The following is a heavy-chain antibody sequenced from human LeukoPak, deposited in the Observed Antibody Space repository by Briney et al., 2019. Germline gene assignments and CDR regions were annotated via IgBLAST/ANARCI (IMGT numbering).Heavy chain of an antibody. Sequence: GGSLRLSCVDSGLSFATYWMSWVRQAPGKRLEWVANINRDGSEKYYVDSVKGRFTISRDNAKNSLYLQMNSLRAEDTAVYYCARHKRYCSGGSCFGPHNSHPHQNWFDPWGQGTLVTVSS. CDR1: GLSFATYW. V-gene: IGHV3-7*01. CDR3: ARHKRYCSGGSCFGPHNSHPHQNWFDP. J-gene: IGHJ5*02. D-gene: IGHD2-15*01. CDR2: INRDGSEK.